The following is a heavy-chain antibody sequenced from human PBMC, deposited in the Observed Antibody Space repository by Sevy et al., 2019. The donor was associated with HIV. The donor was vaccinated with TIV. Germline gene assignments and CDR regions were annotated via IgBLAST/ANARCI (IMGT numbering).Heavy chain of an antibody. CDR1: GFTFSTYA. CDR2: VSSDGSVI. Sequence: GGSLRLSCAVSGFTFSTYAMHWVRQAPGKGLEWVAIVSSDGSVINYADSVKGRFTISRNNSRNTLYLQMNSLRTEDTALYYCARDQLGSIDYWGQGTLVTVSS. J-gene: IGHJ4*01. CDR3: ARDQLGSIDY. D-gene: IGHD7-27*01. V-gene: IGHV3-30*04.